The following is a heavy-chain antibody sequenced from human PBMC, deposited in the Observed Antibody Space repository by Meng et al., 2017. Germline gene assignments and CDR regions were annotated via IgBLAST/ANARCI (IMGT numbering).Heavy chain of an antibody. J-gene: IGHJ4*02. V-gene: IGHV3-48*03. CDR1: GFTFSSYE. Sequence: GESLKISCAASGFTFSSYEMNWVRQAPRKGLEWVSYISSSGGSIYYADSMKGRFTVSRDNAKNSLYLQMTSLRAEDTAVYYCARSSYSSGWGYFDYWGQGTLVTVSS. CDR2: ISSSGGSI. CDR3: ARSSYSSGWGYFDY. D-gene: IGHD6-25*01.